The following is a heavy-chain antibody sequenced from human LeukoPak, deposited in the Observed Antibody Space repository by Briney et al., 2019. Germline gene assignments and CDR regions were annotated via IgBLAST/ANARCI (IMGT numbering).Heavy chain of an antibody. Sequence: SETLSLTCTVSGYSISSGYYWGWLRQPPGKGLEWIGIIYHSRTTRYNPSLKCRVTISVDKSKNQFSLKMTSVTAADTAVYYCANYYDSSGYCPDAFDIWGQGTMVTVSS. CDR2: IYHSRTT. CDR3: ANYYDSSGYCPDAFDI. V-gene: IGHV4-38-2*02. J-gene: IGHJ3*02. CDR1: GYSISSGYY. D-gene: IGHD3-22*01.